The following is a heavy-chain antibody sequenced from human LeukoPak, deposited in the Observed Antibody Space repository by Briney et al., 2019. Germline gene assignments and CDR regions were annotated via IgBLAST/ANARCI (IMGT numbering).Heavy chain of an antibody. CDR2: ISAYNGNT. CDR3: ARSKYQLLFSYYMDV. CDR1: GYTFTSYG. Sequence: ASVKVSCKASGYTFTSYGISWVRQAHGQGIEWMGWISAYNGNTNYAQKLQGRVTMTTDTSTSTAYMELRSLRSDDTAVYYCARSKYQLLFSYYMDVWGKGTTVTVSS. V-gene: IGHV1-18*01. D-gene: IGHD2-2*01. J-gene: IGHJ6*03.